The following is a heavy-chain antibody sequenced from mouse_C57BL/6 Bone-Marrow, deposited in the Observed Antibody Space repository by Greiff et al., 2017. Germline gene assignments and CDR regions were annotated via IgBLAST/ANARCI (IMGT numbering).Heavy chain of an antibody. CDR2: IFPGSGST. V-gene: IGHV1-75*01. D-gene: IGHD1-1*01. J-gene: IGHJ2*01. Sequence: QVQLKQSGPELVKPGASVKISCKASGYTFTDSYINWVKQRPGQGLEWIGWIFPGSGSTYYNEKFKGKATLTVDKSSSTAYMLLSSLTSEDSAVYFCARGGYYGSSPDYWGQGTTLTVSS. CDR1: GYTFTDSY. CDR3: ARGGYYGSSPDY.